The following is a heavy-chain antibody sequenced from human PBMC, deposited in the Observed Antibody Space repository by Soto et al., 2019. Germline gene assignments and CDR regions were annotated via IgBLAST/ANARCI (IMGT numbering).Heavy chain of an antibody. V-gene: IGHV1-69*13. CDR3: ASPYCSSTSCYRFVYYGMDV. Sequence: ASVKVSCKASGGTFSSYAISWVRQAPGQGLEWMGGIIPIFGTANYTQKFQGRVTITADESTSTAYMELSSLRSEDTAVYYCASPYCSSTSCYRFVYYGMDVWXQGTTVTVSS. D-gene: IGHD2-2*02. CDR1: GGTFSSYA. CDR2: IIPIFGTA. J-gene: IGHJ6*02.